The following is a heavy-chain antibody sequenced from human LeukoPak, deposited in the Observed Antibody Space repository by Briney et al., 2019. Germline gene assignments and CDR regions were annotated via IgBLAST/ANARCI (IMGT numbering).Heavy chain of an antibody. V-gene: IGHV3-21*01. CDR3: ARDRPIVVVVAATRLGAFDI. D-gene: IGHD2-15*01. CDR2: ISSSSSYI. Sequence: GGSLRLSCAASGFTFSSYSRNWVRQAPGKGLEWVSSISSSSSYIYYADSVKGRFTVSRDNAKNSLYLQMNSLRAEDTAVYYCARDRPIVVVVAATRLGAFDIWGQGTMVTVSS. J-gene: IGHJ3*02. CDR1: GFTFSSYS.